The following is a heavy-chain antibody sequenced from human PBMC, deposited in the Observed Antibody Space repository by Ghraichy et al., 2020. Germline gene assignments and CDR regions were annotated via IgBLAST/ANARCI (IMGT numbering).Heavy chain of an antibody. D-gene: IGHD3-16*01. CDR2: IKTDGSEE. Sequence: GGSLRLSCVVSGFSFSDYWMSWARLPPGKGPEWVATIKTDGSEEKYADAVKGRFTISRDNTQRSLFLQVNSLTVEDTAVYYCARNWGPGEGSTAYRALDIRGQGTKVTVSS. CDR3: ARNWGPGEGSTAYRALDI. CDR1: GFSFSDYW. J-gene: IGHJ3*02. V-gene: IGHV3-7*03.